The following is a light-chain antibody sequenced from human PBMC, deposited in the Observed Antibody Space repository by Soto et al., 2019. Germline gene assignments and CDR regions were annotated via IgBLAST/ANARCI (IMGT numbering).Light chain of an antibody. CDR3: QSYDRSLSGVV. J-gene: IGLJ2*01. CDR2: GNS. Sequence: QSVLKQPPSVSGAPGQRVTISRTGGSSNIGAGYDVHWYQQLPGTVPKLLIYGNSNRPSGVPDRFSGSKSGTSASRAITGLQAEDEADYYCQSYDRSLSGVVFGGGTKLNVL. CDR1: SSNIGAGYD. V-gene: IGLV1-40*01.